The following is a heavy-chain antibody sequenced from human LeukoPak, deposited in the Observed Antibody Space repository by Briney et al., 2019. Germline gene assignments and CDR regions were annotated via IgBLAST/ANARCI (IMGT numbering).Heavy chain of an antibody. CDR3: ARDRRGPMDV. J-gene: IGHJ6*03. V-gene: IGHV3-21*01. CDR2: ISSSSSYI. Sequence: GGSLRLSCAASGFTLGSYSMNWVRQAPGKGLEWVSSISSSSSYIYYADSVKGRFTISRDNAKNSLYLQMNSLRAEDTAVYYCARDRRGPMDVWGKGTTVTVSS. CDR1: GFTLGSYS.